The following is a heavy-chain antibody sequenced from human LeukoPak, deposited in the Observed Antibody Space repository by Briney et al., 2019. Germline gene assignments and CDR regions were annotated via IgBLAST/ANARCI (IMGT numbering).Heavy chain of an antibody. V-gene: IGHV4-59*01. CDR1: GASISTYY. D-gene: IGHD6-19*01. Sequence: SETLSLTCTVSGASISTYYWSWVRQPPGKGLEWIGYLFFGGSNNYNPSLKSRVTISSDTSKNQLSLKLTSVTAADTAVYYCARAGGGWSFDYWGQGTLVTVS. CDR3: ARAGGGWSFDY. CDR2: LFFGGSN. J-gene: IGHJ4*02.